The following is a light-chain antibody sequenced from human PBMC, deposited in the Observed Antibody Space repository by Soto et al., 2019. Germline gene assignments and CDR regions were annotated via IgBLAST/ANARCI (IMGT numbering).Light chain of an antibody. CDR3: QQANSFPIT. CDR2: AAS. Sequence: DLQMTQSPSTLSGSVGDRATITCRASQGISSWLAWYQQKQGKAHKILIYAASSLQSGVPSRFRGIVSGTDLTLNIRRLKPEDFETDYGQQANSFPITFGQGTRLENK. V-gene: IGKV1-12*01. CDR1: QGISSW. J-gene: IGKJ5*01.